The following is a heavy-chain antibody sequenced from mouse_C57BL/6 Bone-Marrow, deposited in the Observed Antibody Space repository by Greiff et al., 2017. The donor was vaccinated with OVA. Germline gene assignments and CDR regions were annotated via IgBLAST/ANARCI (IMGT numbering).Heavy chain of an antibody. CDR2: IDPETGGT. D-gene: IGHD4-1*01. V-gene: IGHV1-15*01. CDR3: TRWDCAY. CDR1: GYTFTDYE. Sequence: VKLMESGAELVRPGASVTLSCKASGYTFTDYEMHWVKQTPVHGLEWIGAIDPETGGTAYNQKFKGKAILTADKSSSTAYMELRSLTSEDSAVYYCTRWDCAYWGQGTLVTVSA. J-gene: IGHJ3*01.